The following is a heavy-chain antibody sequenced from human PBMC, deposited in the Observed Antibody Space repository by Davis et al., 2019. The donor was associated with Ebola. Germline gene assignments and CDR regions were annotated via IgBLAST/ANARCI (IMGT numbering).Heavy chain of an antibody. V-gene: IGHV3-66*04. CDR2: IHSGGST. D-gene: IGHD4-17*01. J-gene: IGHJ2*01. CDR3: TRHVPGDFWFFDL. Sequence: GESLKISCEASGFTVRINYMNWVRQAPGKGLEWVSVIHSGGSTYYADSVKGRFTISRDNAKNTVSLQMNDMGVEDTAVYFCTRHVPGDFWFFDLWGRGTMVTVSS. CDR1: GFTVRINY.